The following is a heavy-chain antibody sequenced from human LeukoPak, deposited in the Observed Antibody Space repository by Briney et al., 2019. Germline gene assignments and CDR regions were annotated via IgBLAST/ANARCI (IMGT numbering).Heavy chain of an antibody. Sequence: SGTLSLTCTVSGGSISSYYWSWIRQPPGKGLEWIGYIYYSGSTNYNPSLKSRVTISVDTSKNQFSLKLSSVTAADTAVYYCARLSTGTYYYDSSGYPRFGPWGQGTLVTVSS. J-gene: IGHJ5*02. CDR1: GGSISSYY. CDR3: ARLSTGTYYYDSSGYPRFGP. CDR2: IYYSGST. D-gene: IGHD3-22*01. V-gene: IGHV4-59*08.